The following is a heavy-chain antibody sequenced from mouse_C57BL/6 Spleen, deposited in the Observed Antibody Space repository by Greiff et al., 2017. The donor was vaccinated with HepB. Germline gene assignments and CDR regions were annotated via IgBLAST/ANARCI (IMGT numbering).Heavy chain of an antibody. D-gene: IGHD3-2*02. CDR3: ARGETAQATWGFAY. CDR1: GYSITSGYD. J-gene: IGHJ3*01. V-gene: IGHV3-1*01. Sequence: DVQLQESGPGMVKPSQSLSLTCTVTGYSITSGYDWHWIRHFPGNKLEWMGYISYSGSTNYNPSLKSRISITHDTSKNHFFLKLNSVTTEDTATYYCARGETAQATWGFAYWGQGTLVTVSA. CDR2: ISYSGST.